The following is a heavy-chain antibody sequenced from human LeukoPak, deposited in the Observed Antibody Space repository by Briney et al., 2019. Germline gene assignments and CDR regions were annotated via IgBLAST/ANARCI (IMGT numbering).Heavy chain of an antibody. CDR3: ARDAGGDFDY. CDR2: TFHSGSP. Sequence: SETLSLTCNVSGYSISSGYYWGWIRQPPGKALEWIGTTFHSGSPNYDPSLKSRVTISIDTSKNQFSLKLSSVTAADTAFYYCARDAGGDFDYWGQGTLVTVSS. CDR1: GYSISSGYY. V-gene: IGHV4-38-2*02. D-gene: IGHD2-21*01. J-gene: IGHJ4*02.